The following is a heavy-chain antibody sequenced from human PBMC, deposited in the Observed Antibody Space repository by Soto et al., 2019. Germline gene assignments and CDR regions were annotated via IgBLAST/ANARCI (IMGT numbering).Heavy chain of an antibody. CDR2: IFYSGST. V-gene: IGHV4-59*01. D-gene: IGHD4-17*01. CDR1: GASINSFY. J-gene: IGHJ6*03. Sequence: QVQLQESGPGLVKPSETLSLTCSVSGASINSFYWSWIRQPPGKGLEWIGYIFYSGSTSYNPSLKSRVTISLDSSKKDFSLRLSSVTAADTAVYYCARGGDYPYYNYYYMDVWGKGTTV. CDR3: ARGGDYPYYNYYYMDV.